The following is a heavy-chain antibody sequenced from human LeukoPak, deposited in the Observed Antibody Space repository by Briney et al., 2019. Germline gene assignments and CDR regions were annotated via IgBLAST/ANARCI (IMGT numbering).Heavy chain of an antibody. J-gene: IGHJ5*02. V-gene: IGHV4-31*03. CDR2: IYYSGST. Sequence: SETLSLTCTVSGGSISSGGYYWSWIRQHPGKGLEWIGYIYYSGSTHYNPSLKSRVTISVDTSKNQFSLKLSSVTAADTAVYYCARDQEMATSNWFDPWGQGTLVTVSS. D-gene: IGHD5-24*01. CDR1: GGSISSGGYY. CDR3: ARDQEMATSNWFDP.